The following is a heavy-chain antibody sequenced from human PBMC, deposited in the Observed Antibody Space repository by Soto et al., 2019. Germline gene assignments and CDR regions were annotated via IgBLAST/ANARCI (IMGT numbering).Heavy chain of an antibody. V-gene: IGHV4-4*02. CDR3: ARVAYYYAPFYYYGMDV. CDR2: IYHSGST. D-gene: IGHD3-10*01. J-gene: IGHJ6*02. Sequence: SETLSLTCAVSGGSISSSNWCSWVRQPPGKGLEWIGEIYHSGSTNYNPSLKSRVTISVDKSKNQFSLKLSSVTAADTAVYYCARVAYYYAPFYYYGMDVWGQGTTVTVSS. CDR1: GGSISSSNW.